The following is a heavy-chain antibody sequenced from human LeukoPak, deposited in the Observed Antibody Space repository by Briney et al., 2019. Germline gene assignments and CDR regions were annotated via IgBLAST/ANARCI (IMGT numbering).Heavy chain of an antibody. CDR1: GYTFTGYY. Sequence: GASVKVSCKASGYTFTGYYMHWVRQAPGQGLEWMGWISAYDGNTNYAQKLQGRVTMTTDTSTSTAYMELRSLRSDDTAVYYCAREPTYIAAAGTARDYWGQGTLVTVSS. CDR3: AREPTYIAAAGTARDY. V-gene: IGHV1-18*04. D-gene: IGHD6-13*01. CDR2: ISAYDGNT. J-gene: IGHJ4*02.